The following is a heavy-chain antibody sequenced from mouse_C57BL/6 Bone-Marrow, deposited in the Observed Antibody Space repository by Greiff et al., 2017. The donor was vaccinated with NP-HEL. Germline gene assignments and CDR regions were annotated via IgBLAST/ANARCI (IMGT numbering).Heavy chain of an antibody. D-gene: IGHD1-1*01. CDR2: IYPGGGYT. CDR3: ARAVYFYFDY. V-gene: IGHV1-63*01. CDR1: GYTFTNYW. J-gene: IGHJ2*01. Sequence: QVQLKQSGAELVRPGTSVKMSCKASGYTFTNYWIGWAKQRPGHGLEWIGDIYPGGGYTNYNEKFKGKATLTADKSSSTAYMQFSSLTSEDSAIYYCARAVYFYFDYWGQGTTLTVS.